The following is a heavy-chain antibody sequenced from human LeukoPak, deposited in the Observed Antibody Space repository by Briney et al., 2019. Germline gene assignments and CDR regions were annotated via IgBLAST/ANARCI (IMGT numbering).Heavy chain of an antibody. V-gene: IGHV1-2*02. CDR3: VRHSSGPI. J-gene: IGHJ3*02. D-gene: IGHD3-22*01. Sequence: ASVKVSCKASGYSFTGYYMHWVRQAPGQGLGWMGWINPNSGATRYAQKFQGRVTMTRDTPISTGYMELSRLRSDDTAVYYCVRHSSGPIWGQGTMVIVSS. CDR2: INPNSGAT. CDR1: GYSFTGYY.